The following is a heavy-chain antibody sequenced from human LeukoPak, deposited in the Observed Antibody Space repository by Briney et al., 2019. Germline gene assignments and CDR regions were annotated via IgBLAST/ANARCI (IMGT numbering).Heavy chain of an antibody. Sequence: SETLSLTCTVSGGSISSGSYYWSWIRQPAGKGLEWIGRIYTSGSTNYNPSLKSRVTISVDTSKNQFSLKLSSVTAADTAVYYCARSLGGFDYWGQGTLVTVSS. D-gene: IGHD3-16*01. CDR3: ARSLGGFDY. J-gene: IGHJ4*02. CDR2: IYTSGST. V-gene: IGHV4-61*02. CDR1: GGSISSGSYY.